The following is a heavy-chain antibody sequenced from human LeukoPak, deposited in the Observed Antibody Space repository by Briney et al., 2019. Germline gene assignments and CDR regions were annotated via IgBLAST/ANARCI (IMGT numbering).Heavy chain of an antibody. CDR1: GFTFSDHY. V-gene: IGHV3-11*04. J-gene: IGHJ3*02. D-gene: IGHD2-8*01. CDR3: ARAQKWLPGAFDI. CDR2: ISSSGSTI. Sequence: GGSLRLSCAASGFTFSDHYMSWIRQAPGKGLEWVSYISSSGSTIYYADSVKGRFTISRDNAKNSLYLQMNSLRAEDTAVYYCARAQKWLPGAFDIWGQGTMVTVFS.